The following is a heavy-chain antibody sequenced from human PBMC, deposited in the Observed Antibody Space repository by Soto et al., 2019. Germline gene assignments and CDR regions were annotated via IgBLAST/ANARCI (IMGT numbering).Heavy chain of an antibody. D-gene: IGHD3-16*02. CDR2: MNPNSGNT. CDR1: GYTFTSYD. V-gene: IGHV1-8*01. CDR3: ARGGGDYIWGSYRRRGTDAFDI. J-gene: IGHJ3*02. Sequence: ASVKVSCKASGYTFTSYDINWVRQATGQGLEWMGWMNPNSGNTGYAQKFQGRVTMTRNTSISTAYMELSSLRSGDTAVYYCARGGGDYIWGSYRRRGTDAFDIWGQGTMVTVSS.